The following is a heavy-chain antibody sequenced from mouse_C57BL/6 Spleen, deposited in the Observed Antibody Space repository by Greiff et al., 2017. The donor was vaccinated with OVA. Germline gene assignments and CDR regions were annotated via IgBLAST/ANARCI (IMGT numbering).Heavy chain of an antibody. CDR1: GYTFTSYW. J-gene: IGHJ2*01. CDR2: IDPSDSYT. V-gene: IGHV1-50*01. Sequence: QVQLKQPGAELVKPGASVKLSCKASGYTFTSYWMQWVKQRPGQGLEWIGEIDPSDSYTNYNQKFKGKATLTVDTSSSTAYMQLSSLTSEDSAVYYCARGDDYGFDYWGQGTTLTVSS. CDR3: ARGDDYGFDY. D-gene: IGHD2-4*01.